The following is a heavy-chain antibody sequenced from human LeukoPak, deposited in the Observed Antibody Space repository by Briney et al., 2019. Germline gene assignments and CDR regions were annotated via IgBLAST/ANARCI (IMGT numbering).Heavy chain of an antibody. CDR3: ARVGIDDSGNIIKYFFDY. CDR1: GCPISTYQ. J-gene: IGHJ4*02. CDR2: IYYSGSA. V-gene: IGHV4-59*01. Sequence: PSEPLSLTCPVSGCPISTYQWSWIRQPPGKGLEWIGNIYYSGSANYNPSLKSRVIISVDTSKNQFSLKLSPVTAADTALYYCARVGIDDSGNIIKYFFDYWGQGTLVTVSS. D-gene: IGHD4-23*01.